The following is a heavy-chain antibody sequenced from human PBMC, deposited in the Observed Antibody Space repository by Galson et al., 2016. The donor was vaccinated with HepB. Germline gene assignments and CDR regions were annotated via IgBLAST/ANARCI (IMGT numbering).Heavy chain of an antibody. V-gene: IGHV3-7*03. CDR3: ARGRDWRLPKQYFDN. CDR1: GFMFSDYS. D-gene: IGHD5-18*01. CDR2: INQDGSEE. Sequence: SLRLSCAVSGFMFSDYSMSWVRQAPGKGLEWVANINQDGSEESYVDSVKGRFTISRDHTKNSLSLQMNSLRAEDTAVYYCARGRDWRLPKQYFDNWGQGTLVTVSA. J-gene: IGHJ4*02.